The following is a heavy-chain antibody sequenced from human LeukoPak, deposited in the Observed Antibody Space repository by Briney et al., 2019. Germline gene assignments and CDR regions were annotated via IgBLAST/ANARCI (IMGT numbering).Heavy chain of an antibody. CDR3: AAAGGTIFGVVITPYYMDV. CDR2: IVVGSGNT. Sequence: GTSVTDSCKASGFTFTSSAVQWVRQARGQRLEWIGWIVVGSGNTNYAQKSQERVTITRDMSTSTAYMELSSLRSEDTAVYYCAAAGGTIFGVVITPYYMDVWGKGTTVTVSS. D-gene: IGHD3-3*01. CDR1: GFTFTSSA. J-gene: IGHJ6*03. V-gene: IGHV1-58*01.